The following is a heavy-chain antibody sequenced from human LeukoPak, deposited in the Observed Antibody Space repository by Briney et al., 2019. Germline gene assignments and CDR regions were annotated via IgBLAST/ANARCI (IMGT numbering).Heavy chain of an antibody. D-gene: IGHD3-22*01. CDR1: GYTFTSYA. Sequence: ASVKVSCKASGYTFTSYAMHWVRQAPGQRLEWMGWINAGNGNTKYSQKFQGRVTITRDTSASTAYMELSSLRSEDTAVYYCARVGYYYDSSGYFPFFDYWGQGTLVTVSS. V-gene: IGHV1-3*01. CDR2: INAGNGNT. J-gene: IGHJ4*02. CDR3: ARVGYYYDSSGYFPFFDY.